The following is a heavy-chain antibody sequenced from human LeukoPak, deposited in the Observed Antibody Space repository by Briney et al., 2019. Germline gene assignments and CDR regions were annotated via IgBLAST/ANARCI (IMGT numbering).Heavy chain of an antibody. Sequence: GGSLRLSCAASGFTFSSYAMSWVRQAPGKGLEWVSAISGSGGSTYYADSVKGRFTISRDNSKNTLYLQTNSLRAEDTAVYYCAKDLQEVDIVATIGYWGQGTLVTVSS. CDR3: AKDLQEVDIVATIGY. V-gene: IGHV3-23*01. CDR2: ISGSGGST. CDR1: GFTFSSYA. J-gene: IGHJ4*02. D-gene: IGHD5-12*01.